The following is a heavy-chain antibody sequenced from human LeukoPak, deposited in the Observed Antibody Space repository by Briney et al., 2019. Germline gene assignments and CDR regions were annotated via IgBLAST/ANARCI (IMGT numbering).Heavy chain of an antibody. CDR3: AKSPGYWALDY. CDR2: ISGSGDHT. J-gene: IGHJ4*02. V-gene: IGHV3-23*01. Sequence: GGSLRLSCAASGLTYSSGLTWVRQAPGKGLEWVSSISGSGDHTFYADSVKGRSTTSIDISRNTLYLQMHSLRAEDTAVYYCAKSPGYWALDYWGQGALVTVSS. D-gene: IGHD2-8*02. CDR1: GLTYSSG.